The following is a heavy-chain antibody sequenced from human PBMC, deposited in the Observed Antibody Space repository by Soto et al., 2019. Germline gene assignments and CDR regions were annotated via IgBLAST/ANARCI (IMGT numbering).Heavy chain of an antibody. D-gene: IGHD3-10*01. CDR3: ARVYGFSTRFDP. V-gene: IGHV2-5*02. J-gene: IGHJ5*02. CDR1: GFSLSTSGVG. CDR2: IYWDDDK. Sequence: QITLKEFGPTLVKPTQTLTLTCTFSGFSLSTSGVGVGWIRQPPGKALEWLALIYWDDDKRYSPSLKSRLTITKDTSKNQVVLTMTNMDPVDTATYYCARVYGFSTRFDPWGQGTLVTVSS.